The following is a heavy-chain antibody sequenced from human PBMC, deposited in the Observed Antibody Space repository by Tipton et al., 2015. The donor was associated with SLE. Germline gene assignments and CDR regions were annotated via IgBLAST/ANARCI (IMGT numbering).Heavy chain of an antibody. CDR2: IYTSGST. V-gene: IGHV4-4*07. CDR3: AGEPEDFGYFDY. J-gene: IGHJ4*02. Sequence: TLSLTCTVSGGSISSYYWSWIRQPAGKGLEWIGRIYTSGSTNYNPSLKSRVTMSVDTSKNQFSLKLSSVTAADTAVYYCAGEPEDFGYFDYWGQGTLVTVSS. D-gene: IGHD2-15*01. CDR1: GGSISSYY.